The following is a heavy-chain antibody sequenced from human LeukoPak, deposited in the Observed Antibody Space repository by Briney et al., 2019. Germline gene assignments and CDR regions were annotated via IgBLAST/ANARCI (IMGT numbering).Heavy chain of an antibody. D-gene: IGHD6-13*01. CDR3: ARVWEPSGIAAAGYFDY. J-gene: IGHJ4*02. CDR1: GGSTSSGSYY. V-gene: IGHV4-61*02. Sequence: SQTLSLTCTVSGGSTSSGSYYWSWIRQPAGKGLEWIGRIYTSGSTNYNPSLKSRVTISVDTSKNQFSLKLSSVTAADTAVYYCARVWEPSGIAAAGYFDYWGQGTLVTVSS. CDR2: IYTSGST.